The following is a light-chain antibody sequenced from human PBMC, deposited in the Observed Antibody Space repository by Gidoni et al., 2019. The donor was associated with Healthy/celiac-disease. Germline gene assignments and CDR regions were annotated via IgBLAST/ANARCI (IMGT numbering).Light chain of an antibody. V-gene: IGKV1-8*01. CDR2: AAS. CDR1: QGISSY. Sequence: AIRMTQSPSSFSASTGDRVTITCRASQGISSYLAWYQQKPGKAPKLLIYAASTLQSGVPSRFSGSGSGTDFTLTISCLQSEAFATYYCQPYYSYPRTFGQGTKVEI. J-gene: IGKJ1*01. CDR3: QPYYSYPRT.